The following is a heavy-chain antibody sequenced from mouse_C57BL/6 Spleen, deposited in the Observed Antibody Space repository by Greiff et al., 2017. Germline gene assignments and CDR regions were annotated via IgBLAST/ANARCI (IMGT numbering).Heavy chain of an antibody. CDR2: INPNNGGT. CDR1: GYTFTDYN. Sequence: EVQLQQSGPELVKPGASVKIPCKASGYTFTDYNMDWVKQSPGKSLEWIGDINPNNGGTIYNQKFKGKATLTVDKSSSTAYMELRSPTSEDTAVYYCARSGHYYGSSYAWFAYWGQGTLVTVSA. CDR3: ARSGHYYGSSYAWFAY. J-gene: IGHJ3*01. V-gene: IGHV1-18*01. D-gene: IGHD1-1*01.